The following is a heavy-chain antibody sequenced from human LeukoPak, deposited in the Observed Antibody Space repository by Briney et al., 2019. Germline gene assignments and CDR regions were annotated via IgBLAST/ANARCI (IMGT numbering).Heavy chain of an antibody. D-gene: IGHD3-22*01. CDR2: ISAYNGNT. CDR3: ARDRPHYDSSGYYSYLYYFDY. J-gene: IGHJ4*02. Sequence: GASVKVSCKASGYTFTSYGISWVRQAPGQGLEWMGWISAYNGNTNYAQKLQGRVTMTTDTSTSTAYMELRSLRSDDTAVYYCARDRPHYDSSGYYSYLYYFDYGGQGTLVTVSS. CDR1: GYTFTSYG. V-gene: IGHV1-18*01.